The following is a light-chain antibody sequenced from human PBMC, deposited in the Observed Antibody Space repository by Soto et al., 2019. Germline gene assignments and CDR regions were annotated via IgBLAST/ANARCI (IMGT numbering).Light chain of an antibody. Sequence: EIVLTQSPGTLSLSPGERATLSCRASQSISSPYLAWYQQKPGQAPRLLIDGASSRATDVPDRFSGSGSGTDFTLTISRLEPEDFAVYYCQQYDSWTFGQGTKVDIK. CDR3: QQYDSWT. J-gene: IGKJ1*01. CDR2: GAS. V-gene: IGKV3-20*01. CDR1: QSISSPY.